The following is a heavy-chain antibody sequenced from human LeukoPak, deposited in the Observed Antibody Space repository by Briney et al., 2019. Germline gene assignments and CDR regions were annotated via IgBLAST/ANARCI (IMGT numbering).Heavy chain of an antibody. CDR3: ARTYYFGSGSYRYMDV. CDR2: IFYSGST. CDR1: GDSIGGSSYY. D-gene: IGHD3-10*01. Sequence: PSETLSLTCTVSGDSIGGSSYYWAWVRQPPGKGLEWIGSIFYSGSTYYNPSLRSRATISVDTSNNQFSLKVSTVTAADTAVYYCARTYYFGSGSYRYMDVWGKGTTVTVSS. V-gene: IGHV4-39*07. J-gene: IGHJ6*03.